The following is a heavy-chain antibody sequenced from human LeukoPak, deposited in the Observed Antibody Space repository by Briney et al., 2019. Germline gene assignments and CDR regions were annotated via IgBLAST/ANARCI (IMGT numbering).Heavy chain of an antibody. V-gene: IGHV1-8*03. J-gene: IGHJ5*02. Sequence: ASVKVSCKASGYTFTSYDINWVRQATGQGLEWMGWMNPNSGNTGYAQKFQGRVTITRNTSISTAYMELSSLRSEDTAVYYCARDGVDDYVWGSYQVNPWGQGTLVTVSS. CDR3: ARDGVDDYVWGSYQVNP. CDR2: MNPNSGNT. CDR1: GYTFTSYD. D-gene: IGHD3-16*02.